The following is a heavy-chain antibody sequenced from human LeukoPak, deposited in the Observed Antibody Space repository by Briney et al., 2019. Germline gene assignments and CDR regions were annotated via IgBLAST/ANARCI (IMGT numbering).Heavy chain of an antibody. V-gene: IGHV4-59*01. CDR1: GGSISSYY. D-gene: IGHD3-10*02. CDR3: ARQRITMSRSNWFDP. CDR2: IYYSGST. J-gene: IGHJ5*02. Sequence: SETLSLTCIVSGGSISSYYWSWIRQPPGKGLEWIGYIYYSGSTNYNPSLKSRVTISVDTSKNQFSLKLSSVTAADTAVYYCARQRITMSRSNWFDPWGQGTLVTVSS.